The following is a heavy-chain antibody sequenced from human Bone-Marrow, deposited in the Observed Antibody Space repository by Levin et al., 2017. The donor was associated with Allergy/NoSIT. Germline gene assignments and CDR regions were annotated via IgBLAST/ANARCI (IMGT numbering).Heavy chain of an antibody. Sequence: ASVKVSCKASGYTFTSYAMNWVRQAPGQGLEWMGWINTNTGNPTYAQGFTGRFVFSLDTSVSTAYLQICSLKAEDTAVYYCARGGRIPAAIPLFDYWGQGTLVTVSS. CDR2: INTNTGNP. V-gene: IGHV7-4-1*01. CDR3: ARGGRIPAAIPLFDY. J-gene: IGHJ4*02. CDR1: GYTFTSYA. D-gene: IGHD2-2*01.